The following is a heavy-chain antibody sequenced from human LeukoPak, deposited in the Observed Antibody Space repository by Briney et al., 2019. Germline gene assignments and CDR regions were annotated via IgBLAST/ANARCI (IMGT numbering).Heavy chain of an antibody. J-gene: IGHJ4*02. V-gene: IGHV3-48*02. CDR2: ISSSLI. CDR1: GFTFSSYS. Sequence: PGGSLRLSCAASGFTFSSYSMNWVRQTPGKGLEWVSYISSSLIYYTDSVKGRFAISRHNAKNSLFLQMNSLRDEDTAVYYCARMGIAAAGGFDYWGQGALVTVSS. CDR3: ARMGIAAAGGFDY. D-gene: IGHD6-13*01.